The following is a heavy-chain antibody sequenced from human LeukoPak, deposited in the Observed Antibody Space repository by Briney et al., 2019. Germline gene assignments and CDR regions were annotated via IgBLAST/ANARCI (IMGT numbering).Heavy chain of an antibody. CDR1: GFTFDDYA. V-gene: IGHV3-9*01. Sequence: GRSLRLSCAASGFTFDDYAMHWVRQAPGKGLEWVSGISWNGGSIGYADSVKGRFTISRDNAKNSLYLQMNSLRAEDTALYYCAKVGSSGYFSPDRFDYWGQGTLVTVSS. CDR3: AKVGSSGYFSPDRFDY. J-gene: IGHJ4*02. D-gene: IGHD3-22*01. CDR2: ISWNGGSI.